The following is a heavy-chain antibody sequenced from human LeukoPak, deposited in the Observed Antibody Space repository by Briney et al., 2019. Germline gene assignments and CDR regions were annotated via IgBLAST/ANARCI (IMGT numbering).Heavy chain of an antibody. Sequence: SETLSLTCTVSGGSISSSSYYWTWIRQPAGKGLEWIGRIYTSGSPSYNPSLKSRVTMSVDTSKNQFSLKLSSVTAADTAVYYCAKDPRIQPKKQHAESGDYWGQGILVTVSS. CDR3: AKDPRIQPKKQHAESGDY. V-gene: IGHV4-61*02. J-gene: IGHJ4*02. D-gene: IGHD6-13*01. CDR2: IYTSGSP. CDR1: GGSISSSSYY.